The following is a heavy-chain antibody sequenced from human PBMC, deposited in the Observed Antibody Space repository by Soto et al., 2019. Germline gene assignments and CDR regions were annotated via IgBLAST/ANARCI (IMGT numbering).Heavy chain of an antibody. Sequence: QTLSLTCAISGDSVSSNSAAWNWVRQSQSRGLEWLGRTYYRSKWYNDYAVSVKGRITINPDASKNQFSLQLNSVTPEDTAVYYCAREDNWNSGAYGMDVWGQGTTVTVSS. J-gene: IGHJ6*02. CDR2: TYYRSKWYN. V-gene: IGHV6-1*01. D-gene: IGHD1-20*01. CDR3: AREDNWNSGAYGMDV. CDR1: GDSVSSNSAA.